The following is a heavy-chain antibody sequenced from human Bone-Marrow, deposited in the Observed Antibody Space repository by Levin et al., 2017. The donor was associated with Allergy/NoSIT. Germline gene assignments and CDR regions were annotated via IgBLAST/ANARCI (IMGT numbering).Heavy chain of an antibody. D-gene: IGHD3-9*01. CDR1: GFTFSNYA. V-gene: IGHV3-23*01. CDR3: AKGGDDIFTGFWHYFEY. J-gene: IGHJ4*02. CDR2: ISGSGGST. Sequence: SGGSLRLSCVASGFTFSNYAMSWIRQAPGKGLEWVSYISGSGGSTHYADSVKGRFTISRDISKSTLYLQMNSLRAEDTAVYYCAKGGDDIFTGFWHYFEYWGQGNLLTVSS.